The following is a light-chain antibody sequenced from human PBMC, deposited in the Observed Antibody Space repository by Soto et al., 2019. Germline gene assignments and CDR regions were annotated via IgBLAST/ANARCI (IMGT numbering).Light chain of an antibody. Sequence: SGLTQPPSASGTPGQRIIISCSGSTSNIESHSVNWFQQVPGTAPRLLIITNNQRPSGVPDRFSGSKSGASASLAISGLQSEDEATYYCATWDDSRKGVFGTGTKVTVL. V-gene: IGLV1-44*01. CDR1: TSNIESHS. CDR2: TNN. CDR3: ATWDDSRKGV. J-gene: IGLJ1*01.